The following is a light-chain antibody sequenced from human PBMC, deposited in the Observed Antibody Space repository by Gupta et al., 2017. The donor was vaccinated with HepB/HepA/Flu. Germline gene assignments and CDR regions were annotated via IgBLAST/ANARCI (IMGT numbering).Light chain of an antibody. V-gene: IGKV1-5*03. J-gene: IGKJ2*01. CDR1: QSVYSW. CDR2: KAS. Sequence: DIQMTQYPSTLSASVGDRVTITCRASQSVYSWLAWYQQNPGRAPKLLIYKASTLQSGLPSRISGSGSGTEFTLTISSLQPDDFATYYCQQYSSYSYTFGQGTKLDIK. CDR3: QQYSSYSYT.